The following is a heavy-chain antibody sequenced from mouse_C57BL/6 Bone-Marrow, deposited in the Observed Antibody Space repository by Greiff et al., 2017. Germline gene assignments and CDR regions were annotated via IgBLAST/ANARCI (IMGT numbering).Heavy chain of an antibody. CDR2: IDPNSGGT. V-gene: IGHV1-72*01. Sequence: ESGPELVRPGASVKISCKAPGYNFNSYWMHWVKQRPGRGLEWIGRIDPNSGGTKYNAKFKSKATLTVGKPSNTAYMQPSSLTSEDSAVYYCAHGNYFYWYFAVWGTGTTVTVSS. J-gene: IGHJ1*03. D-gene: IGHD2-1*01. CDR3: AHGNYFYWYFAV. CDR1: GYNFNSYW.